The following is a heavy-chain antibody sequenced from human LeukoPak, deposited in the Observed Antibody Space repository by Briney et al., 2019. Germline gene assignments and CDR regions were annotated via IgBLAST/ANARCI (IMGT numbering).Heavy chain of an antibody. CDR3: ARSPPYYDFWSGPLEGNWFDP. D-gene: IGHD3-3*01. V-gene: IGHV1-18*01. CDR2: ISAYNGNT. Sequence: GASVKVSCKASGYTFTSYGISWVRQAPGQGLEWMGWISAYNGNTNYAQKLQGRVTMTRDMSTSTVYMELSSLRSEDTAVYYCARSPPYYDFWSGPLEGNWFDPWGQGTLVTVSS. J-gene: IGHJ5*02. CDR1: GYTFTSYG.